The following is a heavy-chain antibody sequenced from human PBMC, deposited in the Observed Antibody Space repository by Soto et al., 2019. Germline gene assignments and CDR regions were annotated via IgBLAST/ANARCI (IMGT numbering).Heavy chain of an antibody. CDR2: TSYDGSNK. V-gene: IGHV3-30*19. D-gene: IGHD3-16*01. Sequence: ESGGGVVQPGTSLRVSCVASGFTFRSYVIHWVRQAPGKGLEWVALTSYDGSNKYYGDSVRGRFTISRDNSRNTVDLQMDSLRVEDTALYYCARWGTTGGLDVWGQGTLVSVSS. J-gene: IGHJ1*01. CDR3: ARWGTTGGLDV. CDR1: GFTFRSYV.